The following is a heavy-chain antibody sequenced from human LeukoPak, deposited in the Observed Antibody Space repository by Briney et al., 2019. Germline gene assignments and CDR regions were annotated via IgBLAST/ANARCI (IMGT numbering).Heavy chain of an antibody. D-gene: IGHD5-18*01. Sequence: ASAKVSCKASGYTFTGYYMHWVRQAPGQGLEWMGWINPNSGGTNYAQKFQGWVTMTRDTSISTAYMELSRLRSDDTAVYYCAREGGRGYSYGYDYWGQGTLVTVSS. CDR3: AREGGRGYSYGYDY. V-gene: IGHV1-2*04. CDR1: GYTFTGYY. J-gene: IGHJ4*02. CDR2: INPNSGGT.